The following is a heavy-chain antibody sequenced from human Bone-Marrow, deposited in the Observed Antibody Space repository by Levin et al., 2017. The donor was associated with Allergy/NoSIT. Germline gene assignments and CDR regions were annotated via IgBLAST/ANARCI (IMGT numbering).Heavy chain of an antibody. CDR3: ARTYYSDTSTDHYPYGMDV. V-gene: IGHV1-69*13. CDR1: GGTISSYA. CDR2: IIPMFATT. J-gene: IGHJ6*02. Sequence: GASVKVSCKASGGTISSYAISWVRQAPGQGLEWMGGIIPMFATTNYAQNFQGRVTITADESTATAYLEVTSLRSDDTAVYYCARTYYSDTSTDHYPYGMDVWGQGTTVTVSS. D-gene: IGHD3-22*01.